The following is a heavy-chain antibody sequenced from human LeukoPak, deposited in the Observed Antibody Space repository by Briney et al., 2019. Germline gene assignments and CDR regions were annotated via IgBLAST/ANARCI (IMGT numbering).Heavy chain of an antibody. Sequence: SETLSLTCAVYGGSFSGYYWSWIRQPPGKGLEWIGEINHSGSTNYNPSLKSRVTISVDTSKNQFSLKLSSVTAADTAVYYCATRYCRSTSCYPDWFDPWGQGTLVTVSS. J-gene: IGHJ5*02. CDR3: ATRYCRSTSCYPDWFDP. CDR1: GGSFSGYY. CDR2: INHSGST. D-gene: IGHD2-2*01. V-gene: IGHV4-34*01.